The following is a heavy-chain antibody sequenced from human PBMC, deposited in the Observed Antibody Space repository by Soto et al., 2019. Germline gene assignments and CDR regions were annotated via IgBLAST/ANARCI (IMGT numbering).Heavy chain of an antibody. CDR3: AKDSNHLHMSLFDY. V-gene: IGHV3-23*01. J-gene: IGHJ4*02. CDR2: ISGSGAST. D-gene: IGHD2-21*01. CDR1: GFTFSSYV. Sequence: EVQLLESGGGLVQPGGSLRLSCVASGFTFSSYVMNWVRQAPGQGLEWVSAISGSGASTFYPDSVKGRFSISRDNSKNMVYLQMDSLRAEDTAVYYCAKDSNHLHMSLFDYWGQGALVIVSS.